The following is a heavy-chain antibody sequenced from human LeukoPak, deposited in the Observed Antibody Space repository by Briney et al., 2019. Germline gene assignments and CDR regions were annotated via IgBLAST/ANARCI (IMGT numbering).Heavy chain of an antibody. CDR1: GFTVSSNY. J-gene: IGHJ4*02. Sequence: GGSLRLSCAASGFTVSSNYTSWVRQAPGKGPEWVSVIYSGGRTYYADSVKGRFTISRDNSKNTVFLQMDSLRAEDTAVYYCTRESSSGYYLSFWGQGTLVTVSS. CDR2: IYSGGRT. V-gene: IGHV3-66*01. D-gene: IGHD3-22*01. CDR3: TRESSSGYYLSF.